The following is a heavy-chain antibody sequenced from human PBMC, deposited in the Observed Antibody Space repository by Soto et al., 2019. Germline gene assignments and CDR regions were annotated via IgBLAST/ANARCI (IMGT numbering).Heavy chain of an antibody. V-gene: IGHV5-51*01. CDR1: GYSFTSYW. D-gene: IGHD2-15*01. CDR3: ARLDCSGGSCYAFDY. Sequence: PGESLKISCKGSGYSFTSYWIGWVRQMPGKGLEWMGIIYPGDSDTRYSPSFQGQVTISADKSISTAYLQWSSLKASGTAMYYCARLDCSGGSCYAFDYWGQGTLVTVSS. CDR2: IYPGDSDT. J-gene: IGHJ4*02.